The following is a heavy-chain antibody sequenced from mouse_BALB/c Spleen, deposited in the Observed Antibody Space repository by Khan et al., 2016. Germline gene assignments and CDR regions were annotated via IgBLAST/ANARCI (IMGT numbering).Heavy chain of an antibody. D-gene: IGHD1-1*01. CDR1: GFNIKDTY. V-gene: IGHV14-3*02. J-gene: IGHJ4*01. CDR2: IDPANGNT. Sequence: VQLKESGAELVKPGASVKLSCTASGFNIKDTYMHWVKQRPEQGLEWIGRIDPANGNTKYDPKFQGKATITADTSSNTAYLQLSSLTSEDTAVYYCARSGSSYGDAMDYWGQGTSVTVSS. CDR3: ARSGSSYGDAMDY.